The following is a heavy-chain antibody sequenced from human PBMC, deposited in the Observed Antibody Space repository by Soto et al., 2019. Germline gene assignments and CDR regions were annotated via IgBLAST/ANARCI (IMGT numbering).Heavy chain of an antibody. V-gene: IGHV3-30-3*01. CDR2: ISYDGSNK. J-gene: IGHJ4*02. D-gene: IGHD3-3*01. CDR1: GFTFSSYA. Sequence: QVQLVESGGGVVQPGRSLRLSCAASGFTFSSYAMHWVRQAPGKGLEWVAAISYDGSNKYYADSVKGRFTISRDNSKNTLYLQMNRLRAEDTAVYYCARGLPGITIFGVIDYLGQGTLVTVSS. CDR3: ARGLPGITIFGVIDY.